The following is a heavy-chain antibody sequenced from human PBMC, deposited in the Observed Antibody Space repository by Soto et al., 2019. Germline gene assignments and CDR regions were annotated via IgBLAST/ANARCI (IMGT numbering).Heavy chain of an antibody. CDR1: GGSFSCYY. J-gene: IGHJ4*02. D-gene: IGHD6-13*01. CDR3: ARGQMRYSSSLENY. V-gene: IGHV4-34*01. Sequence: KPSETLSLTCTVYGGSFSCYYWIWIRQPPGKGLEWIGEINHSGITNYNPSLKSRVTISVDTSKNHFSLKLSSVTAADTAVYYCARGQMRYSSSLENYWGQGTLVTVSS. CDR2: INHSGIT.